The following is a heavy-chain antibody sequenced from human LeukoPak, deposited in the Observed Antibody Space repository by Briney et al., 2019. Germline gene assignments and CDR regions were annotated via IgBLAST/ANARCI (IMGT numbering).Heavy chain of an antibody. Sequence: SETQSLTCAVYGGSFSGYYWSWIRQPPGKGLEWIGEINHSGSTNYNPSLKSRVTISVDTSKNQFSLKLSSVTAADTAVYYCARGKDYYDSSGYYYWGQGTLVTVSS. J-gene: IGHJ4*02. CDR2: INHSGST. CDR3: ARGKDYYDSSGYYY. V-gene: IGHV4-34*01. CDR1: GGSFSGYY. D-gene: IGHD3-22*01.